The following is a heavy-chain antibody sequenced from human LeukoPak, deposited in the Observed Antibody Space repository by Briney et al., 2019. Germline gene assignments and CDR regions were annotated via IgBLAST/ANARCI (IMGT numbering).Heavy chain of an antibody. CDR1: GFTFRNYA. J-gene: IGHJ4*02. CDR3: AKEGPDYGDYRSGDYFDF. CDR2: VSDDSSKT. D-gene: IGHD4-17*01. Sequence: GGSLRLSCAASGFTFRNYAMGWVRQAPRKGLECVSAVSDDSSKTSYADSVKGRFTISRDYSKNTLYLQMNGLTAEDTAVYYCAKEGPDYGDYRSGDYFDFWGQGTLVTVSS. V-gene: IGHV3-23*01.